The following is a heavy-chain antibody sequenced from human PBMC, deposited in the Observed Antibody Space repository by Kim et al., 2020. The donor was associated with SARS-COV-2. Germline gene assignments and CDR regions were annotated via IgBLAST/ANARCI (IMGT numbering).Heavy chain of an antibody. Sequence: YAAAVKARFTISSDNSKNTLYLQMNSLRAEETAVYYCARGIGDFWSGFDYWGQGTLVTVSS. V-gene: IGHV3-23*01. J-gene: IGHJ4*02. D-gene: IGHD3-3*01. CDR3: ARGIGDFWSGFDY.